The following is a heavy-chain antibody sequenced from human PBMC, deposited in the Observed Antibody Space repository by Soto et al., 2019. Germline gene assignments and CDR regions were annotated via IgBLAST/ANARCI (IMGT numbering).Heavy chain of an antibody. Sequence: QLQLQESGPGLVKPSETLSLTCTVSGGSISSSGYYWGWIRQPPGKGLEWIGSIYYSGSTYYNPSLKSRVTISVDTSKNQFSLKLSSVTAADTAVYYCARLVTVTTFYDYYYMDVWGKGTTVTVSS. CDR1: GGSISSSGYY. CDR3: ARLVTVTTFYDYYYMDV. CDR2: IYYSGST. D-gene: IGHD4-17*01. J-gene: IGHJ6*03. V-gene: IGHV4-39*01.